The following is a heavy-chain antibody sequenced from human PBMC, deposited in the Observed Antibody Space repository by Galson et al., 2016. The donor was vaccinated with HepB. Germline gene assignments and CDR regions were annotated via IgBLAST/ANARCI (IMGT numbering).Heavy chain of an antibody. Sequence: SVKVSCKASGYTFSDYFLHWVRQAPGQGLEWMGWINPISGGTDLPQKFQGRVTMTRDTSISTAYMELSWLTFDDTAVYYCARGILLGSDAFDIWGQGTLVTVSS. CDR1: GYTFSDYF. D-gene: IGHD1-26*01. J-gene: IGHJ4*02. CDR3: ARGILLGSDAFDI. CDR2: INPISGGT. V-gene: IGHV1-2*02.